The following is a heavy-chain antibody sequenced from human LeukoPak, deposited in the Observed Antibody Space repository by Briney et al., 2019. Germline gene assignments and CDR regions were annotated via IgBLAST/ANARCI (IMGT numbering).Heavy chain of an antibody. J-gene: IGHJ4*02. CDR1: GYTFPGYH. D-gene: IGHD6-6*01. CDR3: AREHSSSSGKVFDY. Sequence: AASVKVSCKASGYTFPGYHMHWVRQAPGQGLEWMGWINPNCGGTNYAQKFQGRVTMTRDTSISTAYMELSRLRSDDTAVYYCAREHSSSSGKVFDYWGQGTLVTVSS. V-gene: IGHV1-2*02. CDR2: INPNCGGT.